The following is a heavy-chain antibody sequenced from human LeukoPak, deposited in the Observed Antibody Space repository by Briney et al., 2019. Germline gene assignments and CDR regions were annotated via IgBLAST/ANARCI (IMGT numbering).Heavy chain of an antibody. V-gene: IGHV4-38-2*02. J-gene: IGHJ5*02. D-gene: IGHD2-2*01. CDR1: GYSISSGYY. Sequence: SETLSLTCTVSGYSISSGYYWGWIRQPPGKGLEWIGSIYHSGSTYYNPSLKSRVTISVDTSKNQFSLKLSSVTAADTAVYYCARGGYCSSTSCFVWFDPWGQGTLVTVSS. CDR3: ARGGYCSSTSCFVWFDP. CDR2: IYHSGST.